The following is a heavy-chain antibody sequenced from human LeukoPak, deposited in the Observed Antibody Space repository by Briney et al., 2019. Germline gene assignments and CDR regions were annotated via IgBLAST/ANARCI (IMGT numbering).Heavy chain of an antibody. CDR3: ARVVSCSSTSCYTRRPSNWFDP. CDR2: VYYSGST. Sequence: PSETLSLTCTVSGGCISSGGYYWSWIRQHPGKGLEWNGYVYYSGSTYYNPSLKSRVTISVDTSKNQFSLKLSSVTAADTAVYYCARVVSCSSTSCYTRRPSNWFDPWGQGTLVTVSS. D-gene: IGHD2-2*02. CDR1: GGCISSGGYY. J-gene: IGHJ5*02. V-gene: IGHV4-31*03.